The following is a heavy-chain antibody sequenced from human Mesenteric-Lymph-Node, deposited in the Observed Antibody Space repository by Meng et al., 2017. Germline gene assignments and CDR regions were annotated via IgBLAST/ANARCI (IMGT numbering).Heavy chain of an antibody. D-gene: IGHD6-19*01. CDR2: IYHSGST. CDR1: VGSISSSNW. J-gene: IGHJ4*02. CDR3: ARVGQWLPIDY. V-gene: IGHV4-4*03. Sequence: QGQLQESGAVMVKPPGTLSPTCAVSVGSISSSNWWSWVRQPPGKGLEWIGEIYHSGSTNYNPSLKSRVTISVDKSKNQFSLNLSSVTAADTAVYYCARVGQWLPIDYWGQGTLVTVSS.